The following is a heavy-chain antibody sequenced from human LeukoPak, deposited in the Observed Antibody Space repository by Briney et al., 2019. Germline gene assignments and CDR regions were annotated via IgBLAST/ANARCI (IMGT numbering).Heavy chain of an antibody. CDR1: GGSISSYY. V-gene: IGHV4-59*08. J-gene: IGHJ3*02. CDR3: ARGPAAAGTFAFDI. D-gene: IGHD6-13*01. Sequence: SATLSLTCTVSGGSISSYYWSWIRQPPGKGLEWIGYIYSSGSTNYNPSLKSRVTISVDTSKNQFSLKLSSVTAADTAVYYCARGPAAAGTFAFDIWGQGTMVTVSS. CDR2: IYSSGST.